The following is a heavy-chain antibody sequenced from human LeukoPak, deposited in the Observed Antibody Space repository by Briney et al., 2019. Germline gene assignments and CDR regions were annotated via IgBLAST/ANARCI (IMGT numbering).Heavy chain of an antibody. CDR1: GGSISSYY. J-gene: IGHJ5*02. D-gene: IGHD6-19*01. V-gene: IGHV4-59*01. Sequence: SETLSLTCTVSGGSISSYYWRWIRQPPGKGLEWIGYIYYSGSTNYNPSLKSRVTISVDTSKNQFSLKLSSVTAADTAVYYCARAGYSSGYLWGQGTLVTVSS. CDR2: IYYSGST. CDR3: ARAGYSSGYL.